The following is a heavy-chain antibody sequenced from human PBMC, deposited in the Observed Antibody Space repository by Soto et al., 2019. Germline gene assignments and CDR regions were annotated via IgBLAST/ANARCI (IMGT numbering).Heavy chain of an antibody. CDR3: ATEDPYGMDV. CDR1: GYSFTNYW. V-gene: IGHV5-51*01. CDR2: IYPGDSDP. Sequence: EVQLVQSGAEVKKPGESLKISCKGSGYSFTNYWIGWVRQMPGKGLEWMAIIYPGDSDPRYSPSFQGQVTISADKFINAAYLQWSSLKASDSAMYYCATEDPYGMDVWGQGTTVTVSS. J-gene: IGHJ6*02.